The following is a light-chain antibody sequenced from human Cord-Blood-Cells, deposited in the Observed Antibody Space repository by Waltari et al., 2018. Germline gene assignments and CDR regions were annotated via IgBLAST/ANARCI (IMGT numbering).Light chain of an antibody. Sequence: EIVLTQSPATLSLSPGERATLSCRASQSVSSYLAWYQQKPGQAPRLLIYDASNRATGIPARCSGSGSWTDVTLTISSLEPEDFAVYYCQQRSNWPPTFGQGTKVEIK. CDR1: QSVSSY. V-gene: IGKV3-11*01. CDR3: QQRSNWPPT. CDR2: DAS. J-gene: IGKJ1*01.